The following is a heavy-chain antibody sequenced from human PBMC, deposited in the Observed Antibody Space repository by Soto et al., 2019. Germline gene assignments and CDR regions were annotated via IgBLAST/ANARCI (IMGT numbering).Heavy chain of an antibody. CDR2: IYNSGRT. Sequence: SETLSLTCNVSGVSITSLFWSWIRQPPGKGLEWIGYIYNSGRTSYNPSLKSRVTISVDTSTNQFSLKMRPVTAADTAVYYCAKNDPNAGFDSWGQGTLVTVSS. V-gene: IGHV4-59*11. J-gene: IGHJ4*02. D-gene: IGHD6-13*01. CDR3: AKNDPNAGFDS. CDR1: GVSITSLF.